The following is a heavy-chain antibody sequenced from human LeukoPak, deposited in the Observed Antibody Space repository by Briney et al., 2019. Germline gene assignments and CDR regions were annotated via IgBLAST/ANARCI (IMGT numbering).Heavy chain of an antibody. V-gene: IGHV4-34*01. J-gene: IGHJ4*02. CDR3: ARVDYPQGYYFDY. CDR1: GGSFSNYY. D-gene: IGHD3/OR15-3a*01. Sequence: SETLSLTCVVYGGSFSNYYWSWIRQPPGKGLEWIGEINHSGSTNYNPSPKGRVTISVDTSKNQFSLKLTSVTAADTAVYYCARVDYPQGYYFDYWGQGTLVTVSS. CDR2: INHSGST.